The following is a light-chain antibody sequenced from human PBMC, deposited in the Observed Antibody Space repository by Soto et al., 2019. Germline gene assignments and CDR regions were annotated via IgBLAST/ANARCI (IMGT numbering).Light chain of an antibody. J-gene: IGKJ1*01. Sequence: EIVLTQSPGTLSFSPGERATLSCRASQSVRSNFLAWYQQKPGQAPRLLIYGASNRATGIPDRFSGSGSGTDFNLTITRLEPEDFAMYYCQRYASFRTFGQGTTVEI. CDR2: GAS. V-gene: IGKV3-20*01. CDR1: QSVRSNF. CDR3: QRYASFRT.